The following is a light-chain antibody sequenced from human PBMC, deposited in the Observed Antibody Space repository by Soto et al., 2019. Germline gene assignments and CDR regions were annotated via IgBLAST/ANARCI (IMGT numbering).Light chain of an antibody. CDR2: KAS. Sequence: DIQMTQSPSTLSASVGDRVTITCRASQTIESWLAWYQQKPGKAPKVLIYKASHLESGVPSRLSGSGSGTEFTLTINSLQPDDFAPYYCQQYHIYSSFGQGTKLEIK. J-gene: IGKJ2*03. V-gene: IGKV1-5*03. CDR1: QTIESW. CDR3: QQYHIYSS.